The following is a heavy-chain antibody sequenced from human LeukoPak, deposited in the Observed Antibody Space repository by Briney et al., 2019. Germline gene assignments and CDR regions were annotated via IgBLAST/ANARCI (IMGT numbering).Heavy chain of an antibody. CDR1: GFTFSSYA. V-gene: IGHV3-11*01. J-gene: IGHJ4*02. Sequence: PGGSLRLSCAASGFTFSSYAMSWIRQAPGKGLEWVSYISSSGSTIYYADSVKGRFTISRDNAKNSLYLQMNSLRAEDTAAYYCAREDGRLLPCDYWGQGTLVTVSS. CDR3: AREDGRLLPCDY. CDR2: ISSSGSTI. D-gene: IGHD2/OR15-2a*01.